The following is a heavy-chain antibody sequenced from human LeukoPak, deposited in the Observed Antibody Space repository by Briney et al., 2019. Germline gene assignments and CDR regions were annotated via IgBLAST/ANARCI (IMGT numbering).Heavy chain of an antibody. CDR1: GGSISSSSYY. J-gene: IGHJ3*02. V-gene: IGHV4-39*02. Sequence: PSETLSLTCTVSGGSISSSSYYWGWIRQPPGKGLEWIGSIYYSGSTYYNPSLKSRVTISVDTSKNQFSLKLSSVTAADTAVYYCARDYDSSGYGAFDIWGQGTMVTVSS. CDR2: IYYSGST. D-gene: IGHD3-22*01. CDR3: ARDYDSSGYGAFDI.